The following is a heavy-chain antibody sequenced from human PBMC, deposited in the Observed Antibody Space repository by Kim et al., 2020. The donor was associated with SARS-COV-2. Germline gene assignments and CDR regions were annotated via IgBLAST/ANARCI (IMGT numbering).Heavy chain of an antibody. CDR2: IYYSGST. CDR1: GGSISSYY. CDR3: ARHAEVNAILDWFDP. J-gene: IGHJ5*02. D-gene: IGHD2-21*01. Sequence: SETLSLTCTVSGGSISSYYWSWIRQPPGKGLEWIGYIYYSGSTNYNPSLKSRVTISVDTSKNQLSLKLSSVTAADTAVYYCARHAEVNAILDWFDPWGQGTLVTVSS. V-gene: IGHV4-59*08.